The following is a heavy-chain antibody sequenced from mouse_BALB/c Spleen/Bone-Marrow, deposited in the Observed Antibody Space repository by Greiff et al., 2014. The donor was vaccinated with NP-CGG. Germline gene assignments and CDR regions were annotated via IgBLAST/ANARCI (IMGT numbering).Heavy chain of an antibody. CDR3: ARGVRGFAY. J-gene: IGHJ3*01. CDR2: IYPSDSET. V-gene: IGHV1-61*01. CDR1: GYSFTSYW. Sequence: QVHVKQSGAELVRPGASVKLSCKASGYSFTSYWMNWVKQRPGQGLEWIGMIYPSDSETRLNQKFKDKATLTVDKSSSTAYMQLSSPTSEDSAVYYCARGVRGFAYWGQGTLVTVSA. D-gene: IGHD2-14*01.